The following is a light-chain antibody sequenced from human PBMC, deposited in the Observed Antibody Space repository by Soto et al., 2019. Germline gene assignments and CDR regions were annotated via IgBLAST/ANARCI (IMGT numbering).Light chain of an antibody. J-gene: IGLJ2*01. CDR1: SSNIGAGYD. V-gene: IGLV1-40*01. Sequence: SVLPQPPSVSGAPGQRVTISCTGSSSNIGAGYDVHWYQQLPGTAPKLLIYGNYNRPSGVPDRFSGSKSGTSASLAITGLHAEDEADYYCQSYDSSLSGRGVVFGGGTKLTVL. CDR2: GNY. CDR3: QSYDSSLSGRGVV.